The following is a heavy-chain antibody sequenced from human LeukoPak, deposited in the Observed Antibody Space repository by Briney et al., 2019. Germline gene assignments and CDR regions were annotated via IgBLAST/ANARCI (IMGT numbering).Heavy chain of an antibody. Sequence: ASVKVSCKASGYTFTSYGISWVRQAPGQGLEWMGWISAYNGNTNFAQKLQGRVTMTTDTSTSTAYMELRSLRSDDTAVYYCARGGYYYDKSGFYYLDYWGQGTLVTVSS. V-gene: IGHV1-18*01. J-gene: IGHJ4*02. D-gene: IGHD3-22*01. CDR2: ISAYNGNT. CDR3: ARGGYYYDKSGFYYLDY. CDR1: GYTFTSYG.